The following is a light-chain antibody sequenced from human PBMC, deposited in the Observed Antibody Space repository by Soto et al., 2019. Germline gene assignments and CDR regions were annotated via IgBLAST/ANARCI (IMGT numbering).Light chain of an antibody. CDR3: QYYGSSPRT. Sequence: EIVLTQSPGTLSLSPGERVTLSCRASQSVNNNFLSWYQQKPGQAPRLLIYAASSGATGIPDRFSGSGSGTDFTLTINRLEPEDFVVYYCQYYGSSPRTFGQGT. CDR2: AAS. V-gene: IGKV3-20*01. CDR1: QSVNNNF. J-gene: IGKJ1*01.